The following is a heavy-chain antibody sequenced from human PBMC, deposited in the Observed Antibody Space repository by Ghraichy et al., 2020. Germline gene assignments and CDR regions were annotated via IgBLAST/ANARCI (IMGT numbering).Heavy chain of an antibody. Sequence: GGSLRLSCSASGFTFSSYAMHWVRQAPGKGLEYVSAISSNGGSTYYADSVKGRFTISRDNSKNTLYLQMSSLRAEDTAVYYCVKAVTMVRGVNFDAFDIWGQGTMVTVSS. CDR1: GFTFSSYA. CDR2: ISSNGGST. D-gene: IGHD3-10*01. J-gene: IGHJ3*02. V-gene: IGHV3-64D*06. CDR3: VKAVTMVRGVNFDAFDI.